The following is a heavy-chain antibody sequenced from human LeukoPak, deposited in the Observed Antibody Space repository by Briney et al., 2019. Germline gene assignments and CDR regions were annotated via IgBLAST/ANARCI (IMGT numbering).Heavy chain of an antibody. CDR1: GGSISSYY. V-gene: IGHV4-4*07. Sequence: SETLSLTCTVSGGSISSYYWSWIRQPAGKGLEWIGRIYTSGSTNYNPSLKSRVTMSVDTSKNQFSLKLSSVTAADTAVYYCARDLDTTVTMKGMDVWGKGTTVTVSS. D-gene: IGHD4-17*01. J-gene: IGHJ6*04. CDR2: IYTSGST. CDR3: ARDLDTTVTMKGMDV.